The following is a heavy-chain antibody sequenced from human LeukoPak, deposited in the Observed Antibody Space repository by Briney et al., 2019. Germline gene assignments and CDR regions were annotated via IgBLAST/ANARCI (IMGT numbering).Heavy chain of an antibody. CDR3: ARCSNYGDYYPPFDY. V-gene: IGHV3-15*01. CDR2: IKSETDGGTT. CDR1: GFTFSNAW. D-gene: IGHD4-17*01. J-gene: IGHJ4*02. Sequence: GGSLRLSCAASGFTFSNAWMSWVRQAPGKGLEWVGRIKSETDGGTTDYAAPVKGRFTISRDNAKNSLYLHMNSLRAEDTAVYYCARCSNYGDYYPPFDYRGQGTLVTVSS.